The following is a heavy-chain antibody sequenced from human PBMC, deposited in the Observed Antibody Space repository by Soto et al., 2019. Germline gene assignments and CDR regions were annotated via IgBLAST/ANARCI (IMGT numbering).Heavy chain of an antibody. CDR1: GFTFSSYS. D-gene: IGHD3-10*01. CDR3: ARAPYGSGSYHLDY. CDR2: ISSSSSTI. V-gene: IGHV3-48*01. J-gene: IGHJ4*02. Sequence: EVPLVESGGGLVQPGGSLRLSCAASGFTFSSYSMNWVRQARGKGLEWVSYISSSSSTIYYADSVKGRFTISRDNAKNSLYLQMNSLRAEDTAVYYCARAPYGSGSYHLDYWGQGTLVTVSS.